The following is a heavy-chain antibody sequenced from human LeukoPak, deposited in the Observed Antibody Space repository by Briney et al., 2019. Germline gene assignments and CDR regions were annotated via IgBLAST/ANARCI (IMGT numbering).Heavy chain of an antibody. V-gene: IGHV4-39*01. J-gene: IGHJ4*02. Sequence: PSETLSLTCTVSGGSISSSSYYWGWIRQPPGKGLEWIGSIYYSGSTYYNPSLKSRVTISVDTSKNQFSLKLSSVTAADTAVYYCARMAVAGSGKFDYWSQGTLVTVSS. CDR3: ARMAVAGSGKFDY. CDR1: GGSISSSSYY. CDR2: IYYSGST. D-gene: IGHD6-19*01.